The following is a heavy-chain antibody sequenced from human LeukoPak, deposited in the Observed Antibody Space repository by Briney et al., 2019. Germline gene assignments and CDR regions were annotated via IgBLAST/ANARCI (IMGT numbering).Heavy chain of an antibody. CDR2: IYYSGST. V-gene: IGHV4-61*01. D-gene: IGHD2-2*01. Sequence: PSETLSLTYTVSGGSVGSGSYYWSWIRQPPGKGLEWIGYIYYSGSTNYNPSLKSRVTISVDTSKNQFSLNLSSVTAADTAVYYCLTYCSSTTSCLANWGQGTLVTVSS. CDR1: GGSVGSGSYY. CDR3: LTYCSSTTSCLAN. J-gene: IGHJ4*02.